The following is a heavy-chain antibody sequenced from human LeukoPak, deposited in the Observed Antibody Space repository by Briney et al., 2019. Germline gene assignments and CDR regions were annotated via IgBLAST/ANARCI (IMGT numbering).Heavy chain of an antibody. CDR1: GYSFTSYW. D-gene: IGHD3-3*01. CDR2: IYPGDSDT. V-gene: IGHV5-51*01. J-gene: IGHJ4*02. CDR3: ARRITIFGVVNSGFDY. Sequence: AGESLKISCKGSGYSFTSYWIGWVRQMPGKGLEWMGIIYPGDSDTRYSPSFQGQVTISADKSISTAYLQWSSLEASDTAMYYCARRITIFGVVNSGFDYWGQGTLVTVSS.